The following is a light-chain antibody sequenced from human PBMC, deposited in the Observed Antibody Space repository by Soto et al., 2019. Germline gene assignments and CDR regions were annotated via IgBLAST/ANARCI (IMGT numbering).Light chain of an antibody. CDR3: AAWDDSLNGYV. V-gene: IGLV1-36*01. J-gene: IGLJ1*01. CDR2: YDD. CDR1: SSNIGNNA. Sequence: QSVLTQPPSVSEAPRQSLTISCSGSSSNIGNNAVNWYQQLPGKAPKLLIYYDDLLPSGVSDRFSGSKSGTSASLAISGLQSEDEADYYCAAWDDSLNGYVFGTGNKVTVL.